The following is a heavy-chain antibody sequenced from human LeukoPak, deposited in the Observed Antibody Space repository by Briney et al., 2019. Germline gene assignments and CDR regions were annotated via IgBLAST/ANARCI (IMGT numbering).Heavy chain of an antibody. CDR1: GYSINNYW. J-gene: IGHJ4*02. V-gene: IGHV5-51*01. CDR2: IYPADSDI. CDR3: ARRHYYDSSGYHYFDY. D-gene: IGHD3-22*01. Sequence: GESLKISCKGSGYSINNYWIGWVRQMPGKGLEWMGIIYPADSDIRYSPSFQGQVTISADKSISTAYLQWSSLKASDTAMYYCARRHYYDSSGYHYFDYWGQGTLVTVSS.